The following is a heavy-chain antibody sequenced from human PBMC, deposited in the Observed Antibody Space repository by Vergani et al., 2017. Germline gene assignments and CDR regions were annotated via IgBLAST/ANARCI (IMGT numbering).Heavy chain of an antibody. CDR3: ARGGRRYFDL. Sequence: QVQLQQWGAGLLKPSETLSLTCAVYGGSFSGYYWSWIRQPPGKGLEWIGEINHSGSTNYNPSLKSRVTISVDTSKNQFSLKLSSVTAEDTAVYYCARGGRRYFDLWGRGTLVTVSS. J-gene: IGHJ2*01. V-gene: IGHV4-34*01. CDR1: GGSFSGYY. CDR2: INHSGST.